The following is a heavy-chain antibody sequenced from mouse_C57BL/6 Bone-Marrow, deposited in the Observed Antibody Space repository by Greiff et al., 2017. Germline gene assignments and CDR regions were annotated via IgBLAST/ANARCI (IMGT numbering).Heavy chain of an antibody. CDR1: GFTFSDYG. V-gene: IGHV5-15*01. Sequence: EVQLVESGGGLVQPGGSLKLSCAASGFTFSDYGMAWVRQAPRKWTALVAFISNLAYSIYYADTVTGRFTISRENAKNTLYLEMSSLRSEDTAMYYCARLRRGNFDYWGQGTTLTVSS. J-gene: IGHJ2*01. CDR2: ISNLAYSI. CDR3: ARLRRGNFDY.